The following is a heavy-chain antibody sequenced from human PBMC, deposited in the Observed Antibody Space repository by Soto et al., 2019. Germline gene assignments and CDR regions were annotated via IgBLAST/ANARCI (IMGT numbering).Heavy chain of an antibody. Sequence: QVQLVQSGAEVKKPGASVKVSCKASGYTFTSYDINWVRQATGQGLEWMGWMNPNSGNTGYAQKFRGRVTMTRNTSISTAYMELSSLRSEDPAVYYCARERTGTTSMDVWGQGTTVTVSS. CDR1: GYTFTSYD. CDR2: MNPNSGNT. V-gene: IGHV1-8*01. D-gene: IGHD1-1*01. J-gene: IGHJ6*02. CDR3: ARERTGTTSMDV.